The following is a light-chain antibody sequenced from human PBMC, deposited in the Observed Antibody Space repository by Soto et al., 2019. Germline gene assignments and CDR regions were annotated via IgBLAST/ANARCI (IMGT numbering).Light chain of an antibody. J-gene: IGLJ1*01. CDR1: SSNIGRNT. CDR3: AAWDDSLNGYV. CDR2: TNN. Sequence: QSVLTQPPSASGTPGQRVTISCSGSSSNIGRNTVNWYQQFPGTAPKLLIYTNNQRPSGVPDRFSGSKSGTSASLAISGLQSEDEAEYYCAAWDDSLNGYVFGAVTKLTVL. V-gene: IGLV1-44*01.